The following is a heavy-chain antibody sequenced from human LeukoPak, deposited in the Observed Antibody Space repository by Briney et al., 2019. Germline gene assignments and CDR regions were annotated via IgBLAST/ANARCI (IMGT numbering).Heavy chain of an antibody. CDR2: ISASGGST. CDR1: GFTFSSSA. Sequence: PGGSLRLSCAASGFTFSSSAMSWVRQVPGKGLEWVSGISASGGSTYYADSVRGRFTISRDNSKNTLYVQMNSLRDEDTAVYYCAKDPGYSYDGYYYYGMDVWGQGTTVTVSS. V-gene: IGHV3-23*01. CDR3: AKDPGYSYDGYYYYGMDV. J-gene: IGHJ6*02. D-gene: IGHD5-18*01.